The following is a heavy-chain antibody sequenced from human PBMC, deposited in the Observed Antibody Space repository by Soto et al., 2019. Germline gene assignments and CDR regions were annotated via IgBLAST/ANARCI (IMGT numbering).Heavy chain of an antibody. CDR1: GFTFSSYA. J-gene: IGHJ6*02. CDR2: ISGSGGST. D-gene: IGHD3-9*01. Sequence: EVQLLESGGGLVQPGGSLRLSCAASGFTFSSYAMSWVRQAPGKGLEWVSAISGSGGSTYYADSVKGRFTISRDNSKNTRYLQMNSLRAEDTAVYYCAKELTRLPAQYYYYGMDVWGQGTTVTVSS. CDR3: AKELTRLPAQYYYYGMDV. V-gene: IGHV3-23*01.